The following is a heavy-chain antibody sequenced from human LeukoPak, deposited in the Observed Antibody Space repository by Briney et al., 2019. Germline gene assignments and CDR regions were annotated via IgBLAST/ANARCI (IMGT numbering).Heavy chain of an antibody. J-gene: IGHJ4*02. CDR2: TSGSGGST. Sequence: PGGSLRLSCAASGFTFSSYAMSWVRQAPGKGLEWVSGTSGSGGSTYYADSVKGRFTIPRDNSKNTLFLQMNSLRAEDTAVYYCAKCRSGGSCYNFDYWGQGTLVTVSS. D-gene: IGHD2-15*01. CDR3: AKCRSGGSCYNFDY. CDR1: GFTFSSYA. V-gene: IGHV3-23*01.